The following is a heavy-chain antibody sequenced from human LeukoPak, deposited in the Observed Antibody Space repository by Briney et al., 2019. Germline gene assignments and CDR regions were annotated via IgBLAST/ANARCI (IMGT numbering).Heavy chain of an antibody. Sequence: SSVEVSCKASGGTFSSYAISWVRQAPGQGLEWMGGIIPIFGTANYAQKFQGRVTITTDESTSTAYMELSSLRSEDTAVYYCAAAHDYYDSSGYYAAWGQGTLVTVSS. V-gene: IGHV1-69*05. CDR2: IIPIFGTA. J-gene: IGHJ5*02. CDR3: AAAHDYYDSSGYYAA. CDR1: GGTFSSYA. D-gene: IGHD3-22*01.